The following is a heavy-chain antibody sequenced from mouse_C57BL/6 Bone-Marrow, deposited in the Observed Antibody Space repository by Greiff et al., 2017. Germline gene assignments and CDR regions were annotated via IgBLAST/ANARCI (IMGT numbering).Heavy chain of an antibody. D-gene: IGHD1-1*01. Sequence: VPLQASGAELVRPGASVKLSCKASGYTFTDYYINWVKQRPGQGLEWIARIYPGSGNTNYNEKFKGKATLTAEKSSSTAYMQLSSLTSEDSAVYFCARSEYYYGSCPYYFYYWGQGTTLTVSS. CDR3: ARSEYYYGSCPYYFYY. V-gene: IGHV1-76*01. J-gene: IGHJ2*01. CDR2: IYPGSGNT. CDR1: GYTFTDYY.